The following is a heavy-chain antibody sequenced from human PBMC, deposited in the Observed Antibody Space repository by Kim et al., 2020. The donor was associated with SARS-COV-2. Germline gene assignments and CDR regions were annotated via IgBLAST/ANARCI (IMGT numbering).Heavy chain of an antibody. J-gene: IGHJ6*02. D-gene: IGHD3-10*01. Sequence: GESLKISCKGSGYSFTSYWISWVRQMPGKGLEWMGRIDPSDSYTNYSPSFQGHVTISADKSISTAYLQWSSLKASDTAMYYCARHEVTMVRGVIITIYYGMDVWGQGTTVTVSS. CDR3: ARHEVTMVRGVIITIYYGMDV. CDR1: GYSFTSYW. CDR2: IDPSDSYT. V-gene: IGHV5-10-1*01.